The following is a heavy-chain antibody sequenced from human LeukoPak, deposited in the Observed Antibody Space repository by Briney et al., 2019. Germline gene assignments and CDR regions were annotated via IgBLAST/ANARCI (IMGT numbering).Heavy chain of an antibody. V-gene: IGHV3-30*18. CDR1: GFTFSSYG. J-gene: IGHJ4*02. Sequence: GGSLRLSCAASGFTFSSYGMHWVRQAPGKGLEWVAVISFDGYKINHADSVKGLFTISRDNSKNMLYLQMNNLRPEDTAVYYCSKDLGYSSSWYSNGFDYWGQGTLVTVSS. CDR3: SKDLGYSSSWYSNGFDY. CDR2: ISFDGYKI. D-gene: IGHD6-13*01.